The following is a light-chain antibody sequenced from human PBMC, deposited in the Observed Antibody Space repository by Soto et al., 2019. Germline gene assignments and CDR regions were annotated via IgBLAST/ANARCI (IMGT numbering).Light chain of an antibody. CDR3: QQSSDWPWT. CDR1: QSVSSY. Sequence: EIVLTQSPATLSLSPGERATLSCRASQSVSSYLAWYQQKPGQAPRLLIYDASNRATGIPARFSGSGSGTDFTLTISSLEPEDFAVYYCQQSSDWPWTFGHGTKVEIK. J-gene: IGKJ1*01. V-gene: IGKV3-11*01. CDR2: DAS.